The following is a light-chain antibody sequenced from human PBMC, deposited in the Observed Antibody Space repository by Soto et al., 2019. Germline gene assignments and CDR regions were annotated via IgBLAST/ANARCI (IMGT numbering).Light chain of an antibody. CDR2: EVS. Sequence: QSALTQPASVSGSPGQSITISCTGTSSDVGGYNYVSWYQQHPGKAPKLMIYEVSKRPSGVSNRFSGSKSGNTASLTISGLQAEDEADYYCSSYAGRSTFVVFGGGTQLTVL. J-gene: IGLJ2*01. CDR1: SSDVGGYNY. CDR3: SSYAGRSTFVV. V-gene: IGLV2-23*02.